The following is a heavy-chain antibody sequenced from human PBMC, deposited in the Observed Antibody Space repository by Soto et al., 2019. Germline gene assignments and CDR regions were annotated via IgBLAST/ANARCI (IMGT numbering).Heavy chain of an antibody. CDR3: ATSGIVRDGYNAPFDY. CDR1: GGSITGYF. Sequence: PSETLSLTCTVSGGSITGYFWSWIRQPPGKGLEWIGYIYHSGSPNYNPSLKSRVTISLDTSKNQFSLKLSAVTAADTAVYYCATSGIVRDGYNAPFDYWGQGTLVTVSS. V-gene: IGHV4-59*01. D-gene: IGHD5-12*01. J-gene: IGHJ4*02. CDR2: IYHSGSP.